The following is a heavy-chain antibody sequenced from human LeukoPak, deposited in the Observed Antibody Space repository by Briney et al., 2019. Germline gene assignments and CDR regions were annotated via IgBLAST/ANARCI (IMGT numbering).Heavy chain of an antibody. CDR1: GFTFSSYA. J-gene: IGHJ6*02. V-gene: IGHV3-23*01. CDR2: ISGSGGST. Sequence: GGSLRLSCAASGFTFSSYAMSWVRQAPGKGLEWVSAISGSGGSTYYADSVKGRFTISRDNSKNTLFLQVNSLRAEDTAVYYCAKVRTYFYHGLDVWGQGTTVTVSS. D-gene: IGHD1-14*01. CDR3: AKVRTYFYHGLDV.